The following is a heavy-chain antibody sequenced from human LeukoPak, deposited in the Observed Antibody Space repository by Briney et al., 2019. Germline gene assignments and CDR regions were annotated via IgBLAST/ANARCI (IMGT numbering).Heavy chain of an antibody. J-gene: IGHJ6*03. CDR3: ARGGNGSGRSYYYYYYMDV. CDR2: IYTSGST. D-gene: IGHD3-10*01. Sequence: SETLSLTCTVSGGPISSYYWSWSRQPAGKGLEWIGRIYTSGSTNYNPSLKSRVTMSVDTSKNQFSLKLSSVTAADTAVYYCARGGNGSGRSYYYYYYMDVWGEGTTVTVSS. CDR1: GGPISSYY. V-gene: IGHV4-4*07.